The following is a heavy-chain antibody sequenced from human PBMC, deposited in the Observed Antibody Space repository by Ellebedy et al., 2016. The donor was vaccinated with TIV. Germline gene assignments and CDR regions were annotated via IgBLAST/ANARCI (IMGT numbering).Heavy chain of an antibody. CDR2: ISSSSSYT. Sequence: GGSLRLXXAASGFTFSDYYLSWIRQAPGKGLEWVSYISSSSSYTNYADSVKGRFTISRDNAKNSLYLQMNSLRDEDTAVYYCARRREFDYWGQGTLVTVSS. V-gene: IGHV3-11*06. CDR3: ARRREFDY. J-gene: IGHJ4*02. CDR1: GFTFSDYY.